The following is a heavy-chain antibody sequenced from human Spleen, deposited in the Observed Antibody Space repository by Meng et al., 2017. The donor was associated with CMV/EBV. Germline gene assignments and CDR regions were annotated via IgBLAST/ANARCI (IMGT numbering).Heavy chain of an antibody. CDR1: GGSFSGYY. J-gene: IGHJ1*01. D-gene: IGHD2-2*01. CDR3: ARGPPKRLGDCSSTSCSPRTEYFQH. CDR2: INHSGST. Sequence: SETLSLTCAVYGGSFSGYYWSWIRQPPGKGLEWIWEINHSGSTNYNPSLKSRVTISVDTSKNQFSLKLRSVTAADTAVYYCARGPPKRLGDCSSTSCSPRTEYFQHWGQGTLVTVSS. V-gene: IGHV4-34*01.